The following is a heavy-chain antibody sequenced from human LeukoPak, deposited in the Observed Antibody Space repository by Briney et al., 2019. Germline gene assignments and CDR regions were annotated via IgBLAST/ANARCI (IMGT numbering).Heavy chain of an antibody. J-gene: IGHJ1*01. CDR2: INPSGGST. CDR3: ARDLTARSSWYSYMEYFQH. V-gene: IGHV1-46*01. Sequence: ASVKVSCKASGYTFTSYYMHWVRQAPGQGLEWMGIINPSGGSTSYAQKFQGRVTMTRDTSTSTVYMELSRLRSDDTAVYYCARDLTARSSWYSYMEYFQHWGQGTLVTVSS. CDR1: GYTFTSYY. D-gene: IGHD6-13*01.